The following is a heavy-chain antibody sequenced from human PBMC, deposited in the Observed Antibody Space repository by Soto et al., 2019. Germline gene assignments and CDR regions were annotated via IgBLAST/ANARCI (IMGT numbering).Heavy chain of an antibody. CDR3: AKSLSTAVNYGLDV. J-gene: IGHJ6*02. CDR2: ISDDGDST. V-gene: IGHV3-23*01. Sequence: HPGGSLTLSCGASGFTFSDNAMTWVRQAPGKGLEWVSSISDDGDSTYYADSVKGRFAVSRDNSKNTLFLHMNSLGAEDTAVYYCAKSLSTAVNYGLDVWGQGTSVTVSS. CDR1: GFTFSDNA. D-gene: IGHD2-2*01.